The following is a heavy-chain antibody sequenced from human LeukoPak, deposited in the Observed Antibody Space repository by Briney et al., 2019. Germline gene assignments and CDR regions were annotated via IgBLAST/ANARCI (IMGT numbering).Heavy chain of an antibody. CDR2: IDQSGGAM. CDR1: GFTFSNCW. V-gene: IGHV3-7*05. D-gene: IGHD1-26*01. J-gene: IGHJ4*02. Sequence: GGSLRLSCVASGFTFSNCWMTWVRQAPGKGLEWVADIDQSGGAMNYVDSVKGRFTISRDNAKNSLYLQMNSLRAEDTAVYYCARKNSGSYYETLDYWGQGTLVTVSS. CDR3: ARKNSGSYYETLDY.